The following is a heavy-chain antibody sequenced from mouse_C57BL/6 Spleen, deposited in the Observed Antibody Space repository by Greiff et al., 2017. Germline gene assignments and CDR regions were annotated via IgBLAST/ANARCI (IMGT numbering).Heavy chain of an antibody. CDR2: IDPETGGT. CDR3: TRGTTVVARPWFAY. J-gene: IGHJ3*01. CDR1: GYTFTDYE. V-gene: IGHV1-15*01. Sequence: LQESGAELVRPGASVTLSCKASGYTFTDYEMHWVKQTPVHGLEWIGAIDPETGGTAYNQKFKGKAILTADKSSSTAYMELRSLTSEDSAVYYCTRGTTVVARPWFAYWGQGTLVTVSA. D-gene: IGHD1-1*01.